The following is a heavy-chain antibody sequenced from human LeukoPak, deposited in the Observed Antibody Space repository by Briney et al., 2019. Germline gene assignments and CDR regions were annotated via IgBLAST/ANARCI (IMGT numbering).Heavy chain of an antibody. J-gene: IGHJ4*02. D-gene: IGHD3-22*01. CDR3: ASYNYDSSGYYNY. CDR1: GFTFSSYS. V-gene: IGHV3-23*01. Sequence: GSLRLSCAASGFTFSSYSMNWVRQAPGKGLEWVSSISGSGDSTYYADSVKGRFTISRDKSKNTLFVQMNSLRAEDTAVYYCASYNYDSSGYYNYWGQGTLVTVSS. CDR2: ISGSGDST.